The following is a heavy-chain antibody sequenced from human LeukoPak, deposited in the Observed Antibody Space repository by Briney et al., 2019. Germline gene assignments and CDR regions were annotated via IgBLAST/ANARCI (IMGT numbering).Heavy chain of an antibody. Sequence: ASVKVSCKASGYTFTTYYIHWVRQAPGQGLEWVGIVNPRGGITRYAQRFQGRVTVTRDTSTSTVYLELSSPRSEDTAMYFCARDTGPLGEISSIDYWGQGTLVTVSS. CDR3: ARDTGPLGEISSIDY. CDR1: GYTFTTYY. D-gene: IGHD3-16*02. J-gene: IGHJ4*02. V-gene: IGHV1-46*01. CDR2: VNPRGGIT.